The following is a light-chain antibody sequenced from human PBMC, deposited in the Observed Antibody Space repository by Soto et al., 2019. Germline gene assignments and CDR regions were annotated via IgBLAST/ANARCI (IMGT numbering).Light chain of an antibody. J-gene: IGLJ2*01. CDR1: SSNIGSNT. Sequence: QSVLTQPPSASGTPGQRVTISCSGSSSNIGSNTVNWYQQLPGMAPKLLIYSDNQRPSGVPDRFSVSKSGTSVSLAISGLQSDDEADYYCAAWDDSLNGLVFGGGTKVTVL. V-gene: IGLV1-44*01. CDR3: AAWDDSLNGLV. CDR2: SDN.